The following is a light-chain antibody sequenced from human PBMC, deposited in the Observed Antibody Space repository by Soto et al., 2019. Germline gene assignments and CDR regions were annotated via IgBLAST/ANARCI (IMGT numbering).Light chain of an antibody. CDR3: QQSYSTPRT. CDR2: GAS. Sequence: DIQMTQSPSSLSASVGDRVSITCRASQTISKYLNWYQKKPGKAPKLLIYGASILQSGVPSRFSGSGSGTGFTLTISSLQPEDFATYYCQQSYSTPRTFGQGTKVEI. CDR1: QTISKY. J-gene: IGKJ1*01. V-gene: IGKV1-39*01.